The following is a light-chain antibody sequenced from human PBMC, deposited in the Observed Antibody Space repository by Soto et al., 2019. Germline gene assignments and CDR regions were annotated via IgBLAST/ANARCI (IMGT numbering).Light chain of an antibody. J-gene: IGKJ2*01. CDR2: KAS. V-gene: IGKV1-5*03. Sequence: DIQMTQSPSTLSASVGDRVTITCRASQSFSSWLAWYQQKPGKAPKLLIYKASSLESGVPSRFSGSGSGTEFTLTISSLQPDDFATYYCQQYNSQPYTCGQGTKLEI. CDR1: QSFSSW. CDR3: QQYNSQPYT.